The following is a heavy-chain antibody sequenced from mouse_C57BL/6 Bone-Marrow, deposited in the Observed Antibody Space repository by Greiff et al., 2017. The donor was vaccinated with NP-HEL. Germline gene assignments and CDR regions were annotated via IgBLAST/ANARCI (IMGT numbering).Heavy chain of an antibody. V-gene: IGHV1-64*01. CDR3: AREAPYYYGSSYPFAY. J-gene: IGHJ3*01. D-gene: IGHD1-1*01. CDR1: GYTFTSYW. Sequence: VQLQQPGAELVKPGASVKLSCKASGYTFTSYWMHWVKQRPGQGLEWIGMIHPNSGSTNYNEKFKSKATLTVDKSSSTAYMQLSSLTSEDSAVYYCAREAPYYYGSSYPFAYWGQGTLVTVSA. CDR2: IHPNSGST.